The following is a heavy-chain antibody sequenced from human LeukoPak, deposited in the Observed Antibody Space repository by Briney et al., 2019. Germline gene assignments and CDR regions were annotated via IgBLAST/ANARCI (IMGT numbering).Heavy chain of an antibody. CDR1: GYTFTGYY. J-gene: IGHJ3*02. Sequence: ASVKVSCKASGYTFTGYYMHWVRQAPGQGLEWMGWINPNSGGTSYAQKFQGRVTMTRDMSTSTVYMELSSLRSEDTAVYYCARESGFVGGSRDAFDIWGQGTMVTVSS. CDR3: ARESGFVGGSRDAFDI. CDR2: INPNSGGT. D-gene: IGHD2-15*01. V-gene: IGHV1-2*02.